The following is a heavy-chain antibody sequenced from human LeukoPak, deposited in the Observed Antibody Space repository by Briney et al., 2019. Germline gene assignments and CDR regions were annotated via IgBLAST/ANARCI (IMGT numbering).Heavy chain of an antibody. CDR1: GFTFSSYA. Sequence: GGSLRLSCAASGFTFSSYAMHWVRQAPGKGLEWVAVISYDGSNKYYADSVKGRFTISRDNSKNTLYLQMNSLRAEDTAVYYCAKDAQGSSWYGYYYYYYMDVWGKGTTVTVSS. J-gene: IGHJ6*03. CDR3: AKDAQGSSWYGYYYYYYMDV. CDR2: ISYDGSNK. V-gene: IGHV3-30*04. D-gene: IGHD6-13*01.